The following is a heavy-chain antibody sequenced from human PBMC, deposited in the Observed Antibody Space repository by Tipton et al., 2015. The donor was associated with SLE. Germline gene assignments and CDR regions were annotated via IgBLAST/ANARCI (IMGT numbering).Heavy chain of an antibody. CDR2: ISAYNDDT. Sequence: QSGPEVKKPGASVRVSCKGSGYRFSTYGISWVRQAPGQGLEWMGWISAYNDDTKYAQKFQGRVNMTTDTSTNTAFMELRSLRSDDTAVYYCAKDGSHTSSILDPWGQGTLLTVSS. V-gene: IGHV1-18*01. CDR3: AKDGSHTSSILDP. D-gene: IGHD6-13*01. CDR1: GYRFSTYG. J-gene: IGHJ5*02.